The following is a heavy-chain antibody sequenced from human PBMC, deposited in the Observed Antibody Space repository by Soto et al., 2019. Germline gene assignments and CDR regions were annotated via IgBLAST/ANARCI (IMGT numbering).Heavy chain of an antibody. CDR3: ASQEASSTYYRAYYFDY. V-gene: IGHV4-39*01. CDR2: IYYSGST. D-gene: IGHD2-2*01. J-gene: IGHJ4*02. Sequence: TSETLSLTCTVSGGSISNSGYYWGWIRQPPGKGLEWIGSIYYSGSTYYSPSLKSRVTISVDTSKNQFSLNLTSVTAADTAVYFCASQEASSTYYRAYYFDYWGQGTLVTVSS. CDR1: GGSISNSGYY.